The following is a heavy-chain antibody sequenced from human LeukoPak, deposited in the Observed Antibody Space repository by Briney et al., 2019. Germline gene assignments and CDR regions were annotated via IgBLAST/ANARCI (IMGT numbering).Heavy chain of an antibody. CDR2: IIPILGIA. CDR1: GGTFSSYA. J-gene: IGHJ4*02. V-gene: IGHV1-69*04. Sequence: SVKVSCKASGGTFSSYAISWVRQAPGQGLEWMGRIIPILGIANYAQKFQGRVTITADKSTSTAYMELSSLRAEDTALYYCAKGARIDQWLVRGPFDYWGQGTLVTVSS. D-gene: IGHD6-19*01. CDR3: AKGARIDQWLVRGPFDY.